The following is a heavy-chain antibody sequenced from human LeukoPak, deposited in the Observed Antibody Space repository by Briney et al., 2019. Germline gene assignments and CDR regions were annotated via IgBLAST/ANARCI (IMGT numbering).Heavy chain of an antibody. J-gene: IGHJ4*02. CDR3: ARHFVVEQQLADY. Sequence: SETLSLTCTVSGGSISSSSYYWGWIRQPPGKGLKWIGSIYYSGSTYYNPTLKSRVTISVDTSKNQFSLKLSSVTAADTAVYYCARHFVVEQQLADYWGQGTLVTVSS. CDR2: IYYSGST. D-gene: IGHD6-13*01. CDR1: GGSISSSSYY. V-gene: IGHV4-39*01.